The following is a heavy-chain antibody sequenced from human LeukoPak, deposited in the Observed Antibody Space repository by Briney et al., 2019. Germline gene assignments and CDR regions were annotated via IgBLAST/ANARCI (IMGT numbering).Heavy chain of an antibody. CDR2: ISWDGGST. CDR1: GFTFDDYA. D-gene: IGHD6-19*01. V-gene: IGHV3-43D*03. J-gene: IGHJ4*02. Sequence: PGGSLRLSCAASGFTFDDYAMHWVRQAPGKGLEWVSLISWDGGSTYYADSVKGRFTISRDNSKNSLYLQMNSLRAEDTALYYCAKDSSGWDYYFDYWGQGTLVTVSS. CDR3: AKDSSGWDYYFDY.